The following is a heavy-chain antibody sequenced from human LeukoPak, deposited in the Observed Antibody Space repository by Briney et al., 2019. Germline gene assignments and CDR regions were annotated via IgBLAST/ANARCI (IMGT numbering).Heavy chain of an antibody. CDR2: INGNTGDT. J-gene: IGHJ5*02. Sequence: ASVKVSCKASGYTFTGYYMHWVRQAPGQGLEWMAWINGNTGDTRYAEKFQGRVTMTRDTSINTAYMELRSLTSDDSAVYYCARDGAVTGSYNWFDPWGQGTLVTVSS. V-gene: IGHV1-2*02. D-gene: IGHD6-19*01. CDR1: GYTFTGYY. CDR3: ARDGAVTGSYNWFDP.